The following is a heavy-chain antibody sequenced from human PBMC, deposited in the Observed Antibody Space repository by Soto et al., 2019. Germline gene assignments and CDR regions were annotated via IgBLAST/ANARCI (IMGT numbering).Heavy chain of an antibody. J-gene: IGHJ4*02. CDR1: GFTFSSYT. CDR3: ARRSRPIEY. CDR2: ISSGSSYI. V-gene: IGHV3-21*01. D-gene: IGHD6-25*01. Sequence: GGSLRLSCAASGFTFSSYTMNWVRQAPGKGLEWISSISSGSSYIYYAGSVKGRFTISRDNAKNSLYLQMDFLRHEDTAVYYCARRSRPIEYWGRGTLVTVSS.